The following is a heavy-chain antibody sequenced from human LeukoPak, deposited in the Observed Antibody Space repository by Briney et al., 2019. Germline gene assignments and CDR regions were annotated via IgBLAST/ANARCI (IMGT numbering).Heavy chain of an antibody. J-gene: IGHJ3*02. Sequence: PSETLSLTCTISGGSISTFYWSWLRQPPGKGLEWIAYIFHTGNSNYNPSLKGRVTISVDTSKNQFSLKVNSVTAADTAMYYCARHPFSDGFDIWDQGTMVTVSS. V-gene: IGHV4-59*08. CDR1: GGSISTFY. CDR2: IFHTGNS. CDR3: ARHPFSDGFDI.